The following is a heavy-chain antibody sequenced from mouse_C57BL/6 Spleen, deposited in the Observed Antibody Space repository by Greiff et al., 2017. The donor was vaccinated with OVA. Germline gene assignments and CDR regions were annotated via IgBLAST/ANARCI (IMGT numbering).Heavy chain of an antibody. CDR2: IDPSDSYT. CDR1: GYTFTSYW. V-gene: IGHV1-69*01. CDR3: ARSGDGYYFYY. Sequence: QVQLQQPGAELVMPGASVKLSCKASGYTFTSYWMHWVKQRPGQGLEWIGEIDPSDSYTNYTQKFKGKSTLTVDKSSSTAYMQLSSLTSEDSAVYYCARSGDGYYFYYWGQGTSVTVSS. J-gene: IGHJ4*01. D-gene: IGHD2-3*01.